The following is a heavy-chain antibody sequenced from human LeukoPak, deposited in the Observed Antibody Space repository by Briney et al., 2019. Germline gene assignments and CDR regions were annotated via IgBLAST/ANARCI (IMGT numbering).Heavy chain of an antibody. CDR2: IYYSGST. D-gene: IGHD4-17*01. Sequence: SETLSLTCTVSGGSISSGGYYWSWIRQHPGKGLEWIGYIYYSGSTYYNPSLKSRVTISVDTSKNQFSLKLSSVTAADTAVYYCARGYGDSYWYFDLWGRGTLVTVSS. J-gene: IGHJ2*01. V-gene: IGHV4-31*03. CDR3: ARGYGDSYWYFDL. CDR1: GGSISSGGYY.